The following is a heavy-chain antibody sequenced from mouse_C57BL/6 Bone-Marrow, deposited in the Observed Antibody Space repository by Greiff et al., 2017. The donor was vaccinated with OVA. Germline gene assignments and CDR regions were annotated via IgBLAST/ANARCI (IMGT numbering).Heavy chain of an antibody. J-gene: IGHJ3*01. V-gene: IGHV14-3*01. Sequence: LVESVAELVRPGDSVKLSCTASGFNIKNTYMHWVKQRPEQGLEWIGRIDPANGNTKYAPKFQGKATITADTSSNTAYLQLSSLTSEDTAIYYCAIYYYGSSPFAYWGQGTLVTVSA. CDR2: IDPANGNT. D-gene: IGHD1-1*01. CDR3: AIYYYGSSPFAY. CDR1: GFNIKNTY.